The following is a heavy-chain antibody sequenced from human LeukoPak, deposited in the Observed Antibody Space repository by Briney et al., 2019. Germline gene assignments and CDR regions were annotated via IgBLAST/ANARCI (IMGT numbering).Heavy chain of an antibody. V-gene: IGHV3-74*01. CDR1: GFTFNTYW. CDR3: AGVLGVRDLAYFDY. D-gene: IGHD3-10*01. J-gene: IGHJ4*01. CDR2: IRSDGSST. Sequence: GGSLGLSCAAPGFTFNTYWMHWVRQAPGKGLVWVSRIRSDGSSTSYADSVRGRFTISRDNAKNTLYLQMKSLRAEDTAVYYCAGVLGVRDLAYFDYCVHGTLVTVSS.